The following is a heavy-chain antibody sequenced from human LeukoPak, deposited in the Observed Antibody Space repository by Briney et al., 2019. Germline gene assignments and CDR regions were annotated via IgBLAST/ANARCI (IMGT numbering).Heavy chain of an antibody. V-gene: IGHV3-53*01. CDR3: ARERTYYGSGSYYRSGGNYYYYMDV. D-gene: IGHD3-10*01. Sequence: GGSLRLSCAASGFTVSSNYMSWVRQAPGKGLEWVSIIYSGGSTYYADSVKGRFTISRDNSKNTLYLQMNSLRAEDTAVYYCARERTYYGSGSYYRSGGNYYYYMDVWGKGTTVTISS. J-gene: IGHJ6*03. CDR1: GFTVSSNY. CDR2: IYSGGST.